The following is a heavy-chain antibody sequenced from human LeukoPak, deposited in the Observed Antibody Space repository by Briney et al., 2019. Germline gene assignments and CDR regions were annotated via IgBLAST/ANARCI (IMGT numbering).Heavy chain of an antibody. CDR1: DDSISDYY. CDR3: TRGARWLIDY. D-gene: IGHD3-16*01. J-gene: IGHJ4*02. CDR2: FHNSGTS. Sequence: PSETLPLTCTVSDDSISDYYRGWIRQPPGKGLEWIGYFHNSGTSTYNPSLKSRVTISADTSKNQFSLKLNSLTTADTAVYYCTRGARWLIDYWGQGILVTVSS. V-gene: IGHV4-59*01.